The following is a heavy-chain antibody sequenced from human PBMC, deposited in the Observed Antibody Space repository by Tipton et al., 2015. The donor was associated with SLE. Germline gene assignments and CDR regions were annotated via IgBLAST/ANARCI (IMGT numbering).Heavy chain of an antibody. Sequence: SLRLSCAASGFTFDDYAMHWVRQAPGKGLEWVAFTSYDGSNKYYADSVKGRFTISRDNSKNTLHLQMNSLLTEDTALYYCAKDRYCSSTSCYGEFDYWGQGTLVTVSS. V-gene: IGHV3-30*18. J-gene: IGHJ4*02. D-gene: IGHD2-2*01. CDR1: GFTFDDYA. CDR3: AKDRYCSSTSCYGEFDY. CDR2: TSYDGSNK.